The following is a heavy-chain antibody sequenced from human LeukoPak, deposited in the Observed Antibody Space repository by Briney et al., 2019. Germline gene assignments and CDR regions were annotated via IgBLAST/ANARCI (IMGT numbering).Heavy chain of an antibody. CDR2: INHSEST. V-gene: IGHV4-34*01. Sequence: PSETLSLTCAVYGGSFSGYYWSWLRQPPGKGLEWIGEINHSESTNYNPSLKSRATISVDTSKNQFSLKLSSVTAADTAVYYCARLVRYYGSGSYLAWSGPYYFDYWGQGTLVTVSS. CDR1: GGSFSGYY. CDR3: ARLVRYYGSGSYLAWSGPYYFDY. J-gene: IGHJ4*02. D-gene: IGHD3-10*01.